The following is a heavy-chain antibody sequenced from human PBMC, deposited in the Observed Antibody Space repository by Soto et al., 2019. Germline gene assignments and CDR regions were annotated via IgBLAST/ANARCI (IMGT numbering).Heavy chain of an antibody. V-gene: IGHV1-69*13. J-gene: IGHJ6*02. CDR3: ARGGYCTNGVCYGGRYYGMDV. D-gene: IGHD2-8*01. CDR1: GGTFSSYA. CDR2: IIPIFGTA. Sequence: ASVKVSCKASGGTFSSYAISWVRQAPGQGLEWMGGIIPIFGTANYAQKFQGRVTITADESTSTAYMELSSLRSEDTAVYYCARGGYCTNGVCYGGRYYGMDVWGQVPTFTVS.